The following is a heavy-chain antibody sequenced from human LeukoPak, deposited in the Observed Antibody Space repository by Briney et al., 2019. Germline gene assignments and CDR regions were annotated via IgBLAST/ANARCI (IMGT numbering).Heavy chain of an antibody. CDR2: ISGSGGST. D-gene: IGHD3-3*01. V-gene: IGHV3-23*01. CDR3: AKKPYYDFWSGYSPPDY. J-gene: IGHJ4*02. CDR1: GFTFSSYA. Sequence: QPGASLRLSCAASGFTFSSYAMNWVRQAPGKGLEWVSAISGSGGSTYYADSVKGRFTISRDNSKNTLYLQMNSLRAEDTAVYYCAKKPYYDFWSGYSPPDYWGQGTLVTVST.